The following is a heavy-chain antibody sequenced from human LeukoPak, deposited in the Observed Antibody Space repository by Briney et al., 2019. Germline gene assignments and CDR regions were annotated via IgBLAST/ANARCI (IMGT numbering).Heavy chain of an antibody. J-gene: IGHJ4*02. Sequence: GASVKVSCKASGYTFTSYDINWVGQATGQGLEWMGWMNPNSGNTGYAQKFQGRVTITRNTSISTAYMELSSLRSEDTAVYYCARSRPNDYGHKPFDYWGQRTLVTVSS. D-gene: IGHD4-17*01. CDR3: ARSRPNDYGHKPFDY. CDR1: GYTFTSYD. V-gene: IGHV1-8*03. CDR2: MNPNSGNT.